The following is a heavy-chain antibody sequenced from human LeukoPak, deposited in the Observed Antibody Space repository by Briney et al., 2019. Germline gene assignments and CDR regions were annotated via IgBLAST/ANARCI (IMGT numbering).Heavy chain of an antibody. V-gene: IGHV3-23*01. Sequence: GGSLRLSCAASGFTLSSYGMSWVRQAPGKGLEWVSAISGSGDRTYYADSVKGRFTISRDNSKNTLYLQMNSLRAEDTAVYYCAKVWTMIVVAQYFDYWGQGTLVTVSS. CDR3: AKVWTMIVVAQYFDY. D-gene: IGHD3-22*01. J-gene: IGHJ4*02. CDR2: ISGSGDRT. CDR1: GFTLSSYG.